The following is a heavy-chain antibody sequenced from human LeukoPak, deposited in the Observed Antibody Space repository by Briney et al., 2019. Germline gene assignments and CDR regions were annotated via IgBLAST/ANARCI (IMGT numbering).Heavy chain of an antibody. V-gene: IGHV3-21*01. J-gene: IGHJ4*02. CDR1: GFTFSSYS. Sequence: GGSLRLSCAASGFTFSSYSMNWVRQAPGKGLEWVSSISSSSSYIYYADSMKGRFTISRDNAKNSLYLQMNSLRAEDTAVYYRARGQASDFDYWGQGTLITVSS. CDR3: ARGQASDFDY. CDR2: ISSSSSYI.